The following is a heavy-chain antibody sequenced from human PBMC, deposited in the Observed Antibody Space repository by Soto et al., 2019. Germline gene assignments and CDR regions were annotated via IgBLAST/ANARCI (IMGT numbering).Heavy chain of an antibody. Sequence: GGFLRLSCAASGFTFSSYSMNWVRQAPGKGLEWVSSISSSSSYIYYADSVKGRFTISRDNAKNSLYLQMNSLRDEDTAVYYCARGADYDSSGIRLNWFDPWGQGTLVTVSS. CDR2: ISSSSSYI. CDR3: ARGADYDSSGIRLNWFDP. CDR1: GFTFSSYS. J-gene: IGHJ5*02. D-gene: IGHD3-22*01. V-gene: IGHV3-21*01.